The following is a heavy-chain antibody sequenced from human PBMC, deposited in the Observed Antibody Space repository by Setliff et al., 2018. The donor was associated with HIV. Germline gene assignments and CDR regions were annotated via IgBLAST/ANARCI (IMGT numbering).Heavy chain of an antibody. V-gene: IGHV3-48*04. Sequence: PGGSLRLSCAASGFNFKTYGMTWVRQAPGKGLDWVAHIGSSNHGIHYTASVQGRFTVSRDNARNSLYLQMNSLTVEDTGVYYCARLYDRYDDSGYYHPVQALSYWGQGAQVTVSS. J-gene: IGHJ4*02. CDR3: ARLYDRYDDSGYYHPVQALSY. CDR2: IGSSNHGI. CDR1: GFNFKTYG. D-gene: IGHD3-3*01.